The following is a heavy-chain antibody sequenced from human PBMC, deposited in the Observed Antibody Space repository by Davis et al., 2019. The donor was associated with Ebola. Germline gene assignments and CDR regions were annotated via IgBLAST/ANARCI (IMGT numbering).Heavy chain of an antibody. CDR2: ISSSSSYI. CDR3: ASWGRRCGADCPNWFDP. V-gene: IGHV3-21*01. J-gene: IGHJ5*02. D-gene: IGHD2-21*01. CDR1: GFTFNSYS. Sequence: GGSLRLSCAASGFTFNSYSMNWVRQAPGKGLEWVSSISSSSSYIYYADSVKGRFTISRDNAKNSLYLQMNSLRADDTAVYYCASWGRRCGADCPNWFDPWGQGTLVTVSS.